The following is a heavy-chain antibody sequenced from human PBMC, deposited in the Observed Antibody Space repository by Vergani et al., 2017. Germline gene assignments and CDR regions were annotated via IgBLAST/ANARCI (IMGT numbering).Heavy chain of an antibody. CDR3: ARGNRDVDFDI. J-gene: IGHJ3*02. V-gene: IGHV4-61*02. CDR2: IHTNGVI. CDR1: GGSFNSGSYY. Sequence: QVQLQESGPGLVKPSQTLSLTCTVSGGSFNSGSYYWSWLQQPAGKRLEWIGRIHTNGVIHHNPSLNSRATISVDTSRNQIPLKLTSVTATDTAIYFCARGNRDVDFDIWVEGRMLTVSS. D-gene: IGHD5-12*01.